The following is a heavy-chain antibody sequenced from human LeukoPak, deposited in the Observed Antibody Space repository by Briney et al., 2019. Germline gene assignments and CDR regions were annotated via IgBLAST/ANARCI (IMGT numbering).Heavy chain of an antibody. Sequence: SETLSLTCTVSGGSISNYYWSWIRQPPGKGLEWIGYIYYTGSTKYNASLESRVTIAVDTSKNQLSLKLSSVTAADTAVYYCARVPDYYDSSGDDYWGQGTLVTVSS. V-gene: IGHV4-59*01. CDR2: IYYTGST. CDR1: GGSISNYY. J-gene: IGHJ4*02. CDR3: ARVPDYYDSSGDDY. D-gene: IGHD3-22*01.